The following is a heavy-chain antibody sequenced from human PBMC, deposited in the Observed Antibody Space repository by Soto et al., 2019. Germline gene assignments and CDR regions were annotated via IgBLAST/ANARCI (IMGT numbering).Heavy chain of an antibody. J-gene: IGHJ6*02. Sequence: ASVKVSCKASGYTFTSYDINWVRQAPGQGLEWLGWMDPNSGSTGYAQNFQGRVTMTRNISINTAHMELSSLRSEDTAGYYCARERKFDFWRKGLDVWGQGTTVTVS. CDR2: MDPNSGST. V-gene: IGHV1-8*01. CDR1: GYTFTSYD. D-gene: IGHD3-3*01. CDR3: ARERKFDFWRKGLDV.